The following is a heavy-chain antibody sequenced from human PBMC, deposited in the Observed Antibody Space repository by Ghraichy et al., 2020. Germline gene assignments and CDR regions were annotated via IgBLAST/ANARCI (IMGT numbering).Heavy chain of an antibody. V-gene: IGHV1-3*01. CDR1: GYAFTDFP. D-gene: IGHD2-15*01. CDR3: APCLRGGGSCFLLDY. Sequence: ASVKVSCKASGYAFTDFPLHWVRQAPGQRLEWMGWINPGNGNTKYSQKFQGRVTITGDTSATTAYMELSNLRSEDTAVYYCAPCLRGGGSCFLLDYWGQGTLITVSS. CDR2: INPGNGNT. J-gene: IGHJ4*02.